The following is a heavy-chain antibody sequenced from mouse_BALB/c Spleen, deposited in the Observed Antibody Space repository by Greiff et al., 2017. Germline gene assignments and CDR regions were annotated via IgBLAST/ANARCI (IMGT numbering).Heavy chain of an antibody. D-gene: IGHD2-4*01. CDR3: ARPSYDYDGAWFAY. CDR1: GFTFSSYA. Sequence: EVMLVESGGGLVKPGGSLKLSCAASGFTFSSYAMSWVRQTPEKRLEWVATISSGGSYTYYPDSVKGRFTISRDNAKNTLYLQMSSLRSEDTAMYYCARPSYDYDGAWFAYWGQGTLVTVSA. V-gene: IGHV5-9-1*01. J-gene: IGHJ3*01. CDR2: ISSGGSYT.